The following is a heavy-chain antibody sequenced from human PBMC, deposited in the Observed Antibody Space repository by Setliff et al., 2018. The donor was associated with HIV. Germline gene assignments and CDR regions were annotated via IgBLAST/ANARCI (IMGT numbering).Heavy chain of an antibody. V-gene: IGHV3-33*06. J-gene: IGHJ4*02. CDR2: IWYDASKK. CDR3: VKDVVKFWSGSGALDF. Sequence: GGSLRLSCAASGFTFNSYGMYWVRQAPGKGLEWVALIWYDASKKEYAESVKGRFNILRDDSKKTVDLQMNSLRADDTAVYYCVKDVVKFWSGSGALDFWGPGTLVT. D-gene: IGHD3-3*01. CDR1: GFTFNSYG.